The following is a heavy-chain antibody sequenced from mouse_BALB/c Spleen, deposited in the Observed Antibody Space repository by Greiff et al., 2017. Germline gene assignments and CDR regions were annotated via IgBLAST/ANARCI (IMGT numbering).Heavy chain of an antibody. J-gene: IGHJ1*01. V-gene: IGHV5-9-4*01. CDR1: GFTFSSYA. Sequence: EVKVVESGGGLVKPGGSLKLSCAASGFTFSSYAMSWVRQSPEKRLEWVAEISSGGSYTYYPDTVTGRFTISRDNAKNTLYLEMSSLRSEDTAMYYCARGPYDYHWYFDVWGAGTTVTVSS. D-gene: IGHD2-4*01. CDR2: ISSGGSYT. CDR3: ARGPYDYHWYFDV.